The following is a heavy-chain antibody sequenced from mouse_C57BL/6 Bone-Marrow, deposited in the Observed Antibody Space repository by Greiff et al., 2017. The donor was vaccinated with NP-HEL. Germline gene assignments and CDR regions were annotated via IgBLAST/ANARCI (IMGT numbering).Heavy chain of an antibody. CDR1: GFTFTDYY. CDR2: IRHKANGYTT. J-gene: IGHJ2*01. CDR3: ARYTLYFGSSFDY. D-gene: IGHD1-1*01. V-gene: IGHV7-3*01. Sequence: EVNVVESGGGLVQPGGSLSLSCAASGFTFTDYYMSWVRQPPGKALEWLGFIRHKANGYTTDYSSSLKGRFTISRATTQVYLYIQMNALRAEDIAPYYCARYTLYFGSSFDYWGQGTTLTVSS.